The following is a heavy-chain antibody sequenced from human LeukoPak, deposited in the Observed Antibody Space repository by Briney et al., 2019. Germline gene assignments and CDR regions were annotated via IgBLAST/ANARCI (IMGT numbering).Heavy chain of an antibody. D-gene: IGHD4-17*01. J-gene: IGHJ6*02. CDR3: AVRDSTDQAYYYYGMDV. CDR2: ISAYNGNT. CDR1: GYTFTSYG. Sequence: ASVKVSCKASGYTFTSYGISWVRQAPGQGLEWMGWISAYNGNTNYAQKLQGRVTMTTDTSTSTAYMELRSLRSDDTAVYYCAVRDSTDQAYYYYGMDVWGQGTTVTVSS. V-gene: IGHV1-18*01.